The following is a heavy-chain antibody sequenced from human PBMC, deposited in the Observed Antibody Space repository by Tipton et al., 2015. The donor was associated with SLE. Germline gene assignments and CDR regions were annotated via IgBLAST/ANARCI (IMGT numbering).Heavy chain of an antibody. Sequence: LRLSCTVSGGSISNGDSYWSWIRQHPAKGLEWIVYIHYTGTTYYNPSLNSRATLSVDTSKKQFSPKLTTVTAADTAVYFCARVMQVKGVTSQLYFFDPWGQGTLGPVPS. V-gene: IGHV4-31*02. CDR2: IHYTGTT. D-gene: IGHD2-2*02. CDR1: GGSISNGDSY. CDR3: ARVMQVKGVTSQLYFFDP. J-gene: IGHJ5*02.